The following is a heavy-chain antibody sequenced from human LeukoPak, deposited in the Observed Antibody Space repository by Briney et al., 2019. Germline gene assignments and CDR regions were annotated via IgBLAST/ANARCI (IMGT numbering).Heavy chain of an antibody. J-gene: IGHJ4*02. CDR3: AVKGGVAGDSAYYFDY. CDR2: ISGNGGRT. V-gene: IGHV3-43*02. D-gene: IGHD2-21*02. Sequence: SGGSLRLSCAASGFTFDDYAMHWIRQARGKGLEWVSLISGNGGRTYYADSVKGRFTISRDNSKNSLYREMNSLTTEDTALYYCAVKGGVAGDSAYYFDYWGQGTLVTVSS. CDR1: GFTFDDYA.